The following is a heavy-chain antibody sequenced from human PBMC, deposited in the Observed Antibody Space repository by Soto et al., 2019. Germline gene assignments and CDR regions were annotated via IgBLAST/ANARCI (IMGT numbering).Heavy chain of an antibody. D-gene: IGHD3-9*01. Sequence: QVQLVQSGAEVKKPGASVKVSCKASGYTFTNYGVNWVRQAPGQGLEWMGWISGYNGNTYYAQKFQGRVTMTTDTSTNTAYMELRSPRSDDTALYYCAREGDIFGRDAFDVWGQGTMVTVSS. CDR2: ISGYNGNT. J-gene: IGHJ3*01. V-gene: IGHV1-18*04. CDR1: GYTFTNYG. CDR3: AREGDIFGRDAFDV.